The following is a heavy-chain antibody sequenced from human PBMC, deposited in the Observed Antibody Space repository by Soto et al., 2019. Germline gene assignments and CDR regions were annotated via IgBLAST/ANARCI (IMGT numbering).Heavy chain of an antibody. CDR1: GFTFSSYW. D-gene: IGHD3-22*01. CDR2: IKQDGSEK. CDR3: ARDPRTTSGYWSFDYYYGMDV. Sequence: EVQLVESGGGLVQPGGSLRLSCAASGFTFSSYWMSWVRQAPGKGLEWVANIKQDGSEKYYVDSVKGRFTISRDNAKNSLYLQMNSLRAEDTAVYYCARDPRTTSGYWSFDYYYGMDVWGQGTTVTVSS. V-gene: IGHV3-7*01. J-gene: IGHJ6*02.